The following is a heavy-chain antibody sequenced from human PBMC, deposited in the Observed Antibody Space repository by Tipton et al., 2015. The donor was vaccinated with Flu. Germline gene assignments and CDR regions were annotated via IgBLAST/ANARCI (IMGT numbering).Heavy chain of an antibody. CDR1: GFTFSSYW. CDR3: ARASVYCSSTSCGYYMDV. Sequence: GSLRLSCTASGFTFSSYWMSWVRQAPGKGLEWVANIKQDGSEKYYVDSVKGRFTISRDNAKNSLYLQMNSLRAEDTAVYYCARASVYCSSTSCGYYMDVWGKGTTVTVSS. V-gene: IGHV3-7*01. D-gene: IGHD2-2*01. J-gene: IGHJ6*03. CDR2: IKQDGSEK.